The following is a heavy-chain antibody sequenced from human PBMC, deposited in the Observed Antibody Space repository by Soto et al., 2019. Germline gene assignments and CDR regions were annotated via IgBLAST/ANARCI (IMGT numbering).Heavy chain of an antibody. J-gene: IGHJ4*02. CDR1: GDSVSSTIVA. CDR3: ARDPGIVATNFDY. CDR2: TYYRSKWYN. D-gene: IGHD5-12*01. Sequence: QVQLQQSGPGLVKPSQTLSLTCAISGDSVSSTIVAWNWIRQSPSRGLEWLGRTYYRSKWYNDYAVSVKTRISIHPDTSKNQFSLQLNSVTPEDRAVYYCARDPGIVATNFDYWGQGTQVTVSS. V-gene: IGHV6-1*01.